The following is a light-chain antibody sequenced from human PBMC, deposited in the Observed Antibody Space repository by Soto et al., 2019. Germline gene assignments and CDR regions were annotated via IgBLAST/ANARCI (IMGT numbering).Light chain of an antibody. CDR1: QGISSY. CDR3: QQVNSYPIT. CDR2: AAS. J-gene: IGKJ5*01. V-gene: IGKV1-9*01. Sequence: DIQLTQSPSFLSASLGDRVTITCLASQGISSYLAWYQQKPGNVPKLLIYAASTLQSGVPSRFSGSGFGTQFTPTISSLQPEDFATSYCQQVNSYPITFGQGTRLDI.